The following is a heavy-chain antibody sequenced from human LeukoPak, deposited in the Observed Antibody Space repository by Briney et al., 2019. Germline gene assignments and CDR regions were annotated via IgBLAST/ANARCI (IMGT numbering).Heavy chain of an antibody. J-gene: IGHJ4*02. CDR1: GGSILTTNW. CDR3: TRESGAFSPFGF. Sequence: SETLSLTCAVSGGSILTTNWWSWVRQPPGKGLEWIGEVHLSGASNYNPSLKSRVNMSIDKSKNQLSLELTSVTAADTAIYYCTRESGAFSPFGFWGQGTLVTVSP. V-gene: IGHV4-4*02. D-gene: IGHD1-26*01. CDR2: VHLSGAS.